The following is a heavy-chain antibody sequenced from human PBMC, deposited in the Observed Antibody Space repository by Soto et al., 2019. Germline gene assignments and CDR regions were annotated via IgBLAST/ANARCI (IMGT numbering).Heavy chain of an antibody. V-gene: IGHV1-3*01. CDR1: GYTFTSYA. J-gene: IGHJ3*02. Sequence: QVQLVQSGDEGKKPGASVKVSCKASGYTFTSYALHWVRQAPGQRLEWMGWINAGNGNPKDSQKFQGRVTITRDTSASTAYMELSSLRSEDTVVYYCARVGAGAGIIYAFDIWGQGTMVTVSS. CDR2: INAGNGNP. D-gene: IGHD6-19*01. CDR3: ARVGAGAGIIYAFDI.